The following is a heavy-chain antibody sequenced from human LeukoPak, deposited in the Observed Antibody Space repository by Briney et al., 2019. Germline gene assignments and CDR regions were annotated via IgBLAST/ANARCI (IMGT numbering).Heavy chain of an antibody. CDR2: ISSSGSYI. D-gene: IGHD6-19*01. Sequence: GGSLRLSCAASGFTFSSYSMNWVRQAPGKGLEWVSSISSSGSYIYYADSVKGRFTISRDNAKNSLYLQMNSLRAEDTAVYYCARSYSSGWYGVHWFDPWGQGTLVTVSS. J-gene: IGHJ5*02. V-gene: IGHV3-21*01. CDR1: GFTFSSYS. CDR3: ARSYSSGWYGVHWFDP.